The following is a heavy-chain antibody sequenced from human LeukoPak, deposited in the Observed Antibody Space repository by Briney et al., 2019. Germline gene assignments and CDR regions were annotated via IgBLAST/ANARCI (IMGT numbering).Heavy chain of an antibody. J-gene: IGHJ4*02. CDR3: AKDIQRLLGTFDY. CDR2: INSDGSST. Sequence: TGGSLRLSCAASGFTFSSYWMHWVRQAPGKGLVWVSRINSDGSSTNYADSVKGRFTISRDNAKNSLYLQMNSLRAEDTAVYYCAKDIQRLLGTFDYWGQGTLVTVSS. CDR1: GFTFSSYW. V-gene: IGHV3-74*01. D-gene: IGHD2-21*02.